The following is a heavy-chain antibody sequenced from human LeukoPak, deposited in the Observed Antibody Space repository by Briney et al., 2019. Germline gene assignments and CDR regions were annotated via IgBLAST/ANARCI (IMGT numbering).Heavy chain of an antibody. CDR3: ARHALYYDFWSAPDY. CDR1: GYSFTSYW. J-gene: IGHJ4*02. V-gene: IGHV5-51*01. D-gene: IGHD3-3*01. CDR2: ICPGDSDT. Sequence: GESLKISCKGSGYSFTSYWIGWVRQMPGKGLEWMGIICPGDSDTRYSPSFQGQVTISADKSISTAYLQWSSLKASDTAMYYCARHALYYDFWSAPDYWGQGTLVTVSS.